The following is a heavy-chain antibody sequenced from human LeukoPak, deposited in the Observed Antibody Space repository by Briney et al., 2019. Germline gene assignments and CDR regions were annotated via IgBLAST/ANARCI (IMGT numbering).Heavy chain of an antibody. CDR2: INSDGSST. CDR1: GFTFSSYW. V-gene: IGHV3-74*01. D-gene: IGHD2-2*01. Sequence: PGGSLRLSCAASGFTFSSYWMHWVRQAPGKGLVWVSRINSDGSSTSYADSVKGRFTISRDNAKNTLYLQMNSLRAEDTAVYYCARGLTYCSSTSCSNILDYWGQGTLVTVSS. CDR3: ARGLTYCSSTSCSNILDY. J-gene: IGHJ4*02.